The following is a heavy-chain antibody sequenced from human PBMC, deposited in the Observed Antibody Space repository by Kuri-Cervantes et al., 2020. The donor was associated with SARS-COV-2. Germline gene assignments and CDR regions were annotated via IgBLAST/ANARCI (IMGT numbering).Heavy chain of an antibody. CDR3: ARSSEGPYYYYMDV. D-gene: IGHD3-10*01. Sequence: ASVKVSCKASGYTFTSYDINWVRQATGQGLEWMGWMNPNSGNTGYAQKFQGRVTMTRNTSVSTAYMELSSLRSEDTAVYYCARSSEGPYYYYMDVWGKGTTVTVSS. CDR1: GYTFTSYD. CDR2: MNPNSGNT. V-gene: IGHV1-8*02. J-gene: IGHJ6*03.